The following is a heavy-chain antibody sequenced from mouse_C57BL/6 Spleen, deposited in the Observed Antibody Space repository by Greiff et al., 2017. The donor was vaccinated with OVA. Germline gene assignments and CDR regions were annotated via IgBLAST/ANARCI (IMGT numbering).Heavy chain of an antibody. CDR1: GFTFSDYY. J-gene: IGHJ2*01. CDR2: ISNGGGST. CDR3: ARHLAGFDY. V-gene: IGHV5-12*01. D-gene: IGHD3-3*01. Sequence: EVQLVESGGGLVQPGGSLKLSCAASGFTFSDYYMYWVRQTPEKRLEWVAYISNGGGSTYYPDTVKGRFTISRDNAKNTLYLQMSRLKSEDTAMYYCARHLAGFDYWGQGTTLTVSS.